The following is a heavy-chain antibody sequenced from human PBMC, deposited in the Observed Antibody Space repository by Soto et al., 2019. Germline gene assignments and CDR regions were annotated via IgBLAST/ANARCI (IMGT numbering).Heavy chain of an antibody. CDR2: INPNSGGT. V-gene: IGHV1-2*04. CDR3: ARAPPKRYYDFWSGTTRGGSDYMDV. Sequence: GASVKVSCKASGYTFTGYYMHWVRQAPGQGLEWMGWINPNSGGTNYAQKFQGWVTMTRDTSISTAYMELSRLRSDDTAVYYCARAPPKRYYDFWSGTTRGGSDYMDVWGKGTTVTVSS. D-gene: IGHD3-3*01. CDR1: GYTFTGYY. J-gene: IGHJ6*03.